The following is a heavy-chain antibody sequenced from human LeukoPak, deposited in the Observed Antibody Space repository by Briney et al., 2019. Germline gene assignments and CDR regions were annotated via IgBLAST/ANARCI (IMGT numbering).Heavy chain of an antibody. D-gene: IGHD2-2*01. Sequence: GGSLRLSCAASGFTFSSYGMHWVRQAPGTGLEWVAFIRSDGSHKYYSDSVKGRFTITRYNSKNKLYLQMNSRSATDAAMYFCSRARCLSASYTWCMYVWGQGTTVTV. CDR3: SRARCLSASYTWCMYV. V-gene: IGHV3-30*02. CDR1: GFTFSSYG. J-gene: IGHJ3*01. CDR2: IRSDGSHK.